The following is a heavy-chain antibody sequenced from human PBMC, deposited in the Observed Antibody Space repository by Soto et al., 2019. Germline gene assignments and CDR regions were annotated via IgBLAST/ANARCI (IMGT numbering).Heavy chain of an antibody. Sequence: ASVKVSCKASGYIFTGYHIHWVRQAPGRGLEWMGWINPNSGDTEYAQNFQGRVTMTRDTSFNLVYMEMSGLMSDDTAAYYCARDARGTRGFDEMDIWGQGPTVTVSS. CDR1: GYIFTGYH. D-gene: IGHD3-9*01. CDR2: INPNSGDT. CDR3: ARDARGTRGFDEMDI. V-gene: IGHV1-2*02. J-gene: IGHJ6*02.